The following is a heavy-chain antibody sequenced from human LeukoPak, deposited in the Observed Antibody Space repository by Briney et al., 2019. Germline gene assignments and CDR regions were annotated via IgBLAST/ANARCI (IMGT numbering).Heavy chain of an antibody. J-gene: IGHJ3*02. D-gene: IGHD1-26*01. CDR2: IYTSGTT. CDR1: GGSISSYY. Sequence: KPSETLSLTCTVSGGSISSYYWSWIRQPAGKGLEWVGHIYTSGTTSYNPSLKSRVTMSVDTSNNQFSLKVTSVTAAGTAVYFCARGGNYWDAFDIWGQGTMVTVSS. V-gene: IGHV4-4*07. CDR3: ARGGNYWDAFDI.